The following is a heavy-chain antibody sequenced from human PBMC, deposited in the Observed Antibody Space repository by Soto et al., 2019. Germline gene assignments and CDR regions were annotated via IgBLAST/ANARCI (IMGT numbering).Heavy chain of an antibody. CDR3: AKTRGAMIYAISVYGMDV. D-gene: IGHD2-8*01. CDR1: GFSFSSFA. J-gene: IGHJ6*02. V-gene: IGHV3-23*01. Sequence: EVQLLESGGGFIHPGGSLSLSCAASGFSFSSFAMNWVRQAPGKGLEWVSIISGSADSTFYADSVKGRFTISRDNSKSTLYLPINSLRAEDTAVYYCAKTRGAMIYAISVYGMDVWGQGTTVTVSS. CDR2: ISGSADST.